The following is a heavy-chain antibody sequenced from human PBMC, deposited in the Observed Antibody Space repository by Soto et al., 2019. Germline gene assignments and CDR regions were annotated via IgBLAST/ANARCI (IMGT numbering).Heavy chain of an antibody. CDR2: IYRTGST. D-gene: IGHD1-7*01. CDR3: ASRDPGTSVDY. V-gene: IGHV4-4*02. J-gene: IGHJ4*02. Sequence: QVQLQESGPGLVKPSGTLSLPCAVSGGSFTSNNWWTCVRQPPGQGLEWIGEIYRTGSTNYNPSLESLVTISPDKSENQFFLKVTSLTAADTAVYYCASRDPGTSVDYWGQGTLVTVSS. CDR1: GGSFTSNNW.